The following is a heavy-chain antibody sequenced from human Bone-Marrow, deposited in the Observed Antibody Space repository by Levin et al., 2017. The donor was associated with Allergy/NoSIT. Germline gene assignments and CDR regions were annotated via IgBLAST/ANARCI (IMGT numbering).Heavy chain of an antibody. J-gene: IGHJ3*02. D-gene: IGHD3-3*01. CDR3: ARNYDFWSGYSFGAFDI. V-gene: IGHV4-59*01. Sequence: ESLKISCTVSGGSISSYYWSWIRQPPGKGLEWIGYISYSESTNYNPSLKSRVTISVDTSKNQFSLKLSSVTAADTAVYYCARNYDFWSGYSFGAFDIWGQGTMVTVSS. CDR1: GGSISSYY. CDR2: ISYSEST.